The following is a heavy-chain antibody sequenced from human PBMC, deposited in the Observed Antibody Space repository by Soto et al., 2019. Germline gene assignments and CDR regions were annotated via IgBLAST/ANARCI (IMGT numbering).Heavy chain of an antibody. CDR1: GGTFSSYA. D-gene: IGHD3-22*01. J-gene: IGHJ4*02. Sequence: QVQLVQSGAEVKKPGSSVKVSCKASGGTFSSYAISWVRQAPGQGLEWMGGIIPIFGTANYAQKFQGRVTTTADESTSTAYMKLSRLRSEDTAVYYWARGEASGSGWAIIDYWGQGTLVTVSS. V-gene: IGHV1-69*12. CDR3: ARGEASGSGWAIIDY. CDR2: IIPIFGTA.